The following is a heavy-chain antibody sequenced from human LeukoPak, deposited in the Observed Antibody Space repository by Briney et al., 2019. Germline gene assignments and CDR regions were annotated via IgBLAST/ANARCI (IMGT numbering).Heavy chain of an antibody. Sequence: PSETLSLTCAVYGGSFSGYYWSWIRQPPGKGLEWIGYIYHSGSTYYNPSLKSRVTISVDRSKNQFSLKLSSVTAADTAVYYCATSAMGSSWVNDAFDIWGQGTMVTVSS. V-gene: IGHV4-30-2*01. D-gene: IGHD6-13*01. J-gene: IGHJ3*02. CDR1: GGSFSGYY. CDR3: ATSAMGSSWVNDAFDI. CDR2: IYHSGST.